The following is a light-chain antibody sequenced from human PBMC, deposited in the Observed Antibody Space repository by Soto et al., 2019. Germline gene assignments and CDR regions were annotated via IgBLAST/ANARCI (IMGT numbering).Light chain of an antibody. V-gene: IGKV3-15*01. J-gene: IGKJ1*01. CDR2: DAS. CDR3: QQYNNWPPWT. Sequence: ILMTQSPATLSVSPGERATLSCRASQSVSNNLAWYQQKPGQAPRLLIYDASTRATGIPARFSGSRSGTEFTLTISGLQSADFAFYYCQQYNNWPPWTFGEGTEVGIK. CDR1: QSVSNN.